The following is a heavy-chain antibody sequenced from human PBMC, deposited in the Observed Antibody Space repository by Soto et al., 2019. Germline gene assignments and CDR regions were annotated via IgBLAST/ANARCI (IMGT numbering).Heavy chain of an antibody. Sequence: SGPTLVNPTQTLTLTCTFSGFSLSTSEVAVGWIRQPPGKALEWLALIYWDDDKRYSPTLNNRLTVTKDTSKDQVVLSMTNMDTVDTGTYFCARLIDLYVVFDYWGQGILVTVSS. CDR3: ARLIDLYVVFDY. J-gene: IGHJ4*02. V-gene: IGHV2-5*02. CDR2: IYWDDDK. D-gene: IGHD3-16*01. CDR1: GFSLSTSEVA.